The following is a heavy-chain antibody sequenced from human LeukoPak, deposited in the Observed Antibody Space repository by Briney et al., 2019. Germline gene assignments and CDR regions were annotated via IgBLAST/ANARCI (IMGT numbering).Heavy chain of an antibody. CDR1: GFTFNDYY. Sequence: GGSLRLSCAASGFTFNDYYMSWIRQAPGKGLEWVSYISSSSSYTNYADSVKGRFTISRDNAKNSLYLQMNSLRAEDTAVYYCARASTTVTPYYCYGMDVWGKGTTVTVSS. J-gene: IGHJ6*04. V-gene: IGHV3-11*06. CDR2: ISSSSSYT. D-gene: IGHD4-17*01. CDR3: ARASTTVTPYYCYGMDV.